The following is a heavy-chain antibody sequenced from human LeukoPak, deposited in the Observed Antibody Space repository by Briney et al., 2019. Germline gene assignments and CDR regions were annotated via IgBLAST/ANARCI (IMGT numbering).Heavy chain of an antibody. J-gene: IGHJ4*02. CDR2: IWYDGSNK. CDR3: ARDRLDYYDSSGYYYGNYFDY. V-gene: IGHV3-33*01. Sequence: PGGSLRLSCAASGFTFSSYGMHWVRQAPGKGLEWVAVIWYDGSNKYYADSVKGRFAISRDNSKNTLYLQMNSLRAEDTAVYYCARDRLDYYDSSGYYYGNYFDYWGQGTLVTVSS. D-gene: IGHD3-22*01. CDR1: GFTFSSYG.